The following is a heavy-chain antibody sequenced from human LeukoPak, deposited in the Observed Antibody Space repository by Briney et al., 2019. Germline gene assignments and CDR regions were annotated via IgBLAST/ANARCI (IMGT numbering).Heavy chain of an antibody. CDR2: INPNSGGT. V-gene: IGHV1-2*02. J-gene: IGHJ3*02. Sequence: GASVKVSCKASGYTFTGYYMHWVRQAPGQGLEWMGWINPNSGGTNYAQKFQGRVTMTRDMSTSTVYMELSSLRSEDTAVYYCARDGVMITFGGVIVIQPPYAFDIWGQGTMVTVSS. CDR1: GYTFTGYY. D-gene: IGHD3-16*02. CDR3: ARDGVMITFGGVIVIQPPYAFDI.